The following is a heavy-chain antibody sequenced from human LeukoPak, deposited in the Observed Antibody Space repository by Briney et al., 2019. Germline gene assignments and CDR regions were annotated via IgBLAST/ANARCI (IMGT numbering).Heavy chain of an antibody. CDR1: GFTFDDYA. CDR2: ISWNSGSI. V-gene: IGHV3-9*01. J-gene: IGHJ4*02. Sequence: GRSLRLSCAASGFTFDDYAMRWVRQAPGKGLEGVSGISWNSGSIGDADSVKGRFTISRDNAKNSLYLQMNSLRAEDTALYYCAKEINWRLSARQIDYWGQGPLVTVSS. CDR3: AKEINWRLSARQIDY. D-gene: IGHD1-20*01.